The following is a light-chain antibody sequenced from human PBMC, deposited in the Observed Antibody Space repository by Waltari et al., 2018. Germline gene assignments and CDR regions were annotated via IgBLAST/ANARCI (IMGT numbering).Light chain of an antibody. Sequence: SSELTQDPAVSVALGQTVRITCHGDSLRYYYANWYRQKPGQAPLLVMYGKNNRPSGIPDRFSGSYSGDTASLTITGAQAQDEADYYCNSRDSNGNPFVFGPATKVTVL. J-gene: IGLJ1*01. CDR2: GKN. CDR1: SLRYYY. CDR3: NSRDSNGNPFV. V-gene: IGLV3-19*01.